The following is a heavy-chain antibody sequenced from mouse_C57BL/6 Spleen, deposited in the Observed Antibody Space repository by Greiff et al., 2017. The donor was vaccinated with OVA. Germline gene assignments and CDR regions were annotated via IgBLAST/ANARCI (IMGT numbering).Heavy chain of an antibody. V-gene: IGHV1-50*01. J-gene: IGHJ2*01. D-gene: IGHD4-1*01. Sequence: QVQLQQPGAELVKPGASVKLSCKASGYTFTSYWMQWVKQRPGQGLEWIGEIDPSDSYTNYNQKFKGKATLTVDTSSSTAYMQLSSLTSEDSAVYYCARGTVFDYWGQVTTLTVSS. CDR2: IDPSDSYT. CDR1: GYTFTSYW. CDR3: ARGTVFDY.